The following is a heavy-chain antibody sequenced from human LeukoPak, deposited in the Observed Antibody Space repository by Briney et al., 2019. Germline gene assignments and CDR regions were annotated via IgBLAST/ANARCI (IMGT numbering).Heavy chain of an antibody. CDR3: ARAAGGTRNYYMDV. CDR1: GYTFSSYD. J-gene: IGHJ6*03. V-gene: IGHV1-8*01. D-gene: IGHD3-16*01. Sequence: ASVKVSCKASGYTFSSYDVNWVRQAPGQGLEWMGWMNPSSGNTGYAQKFQGRVTIIRNTSISTAYMELSSLRSEGTAVYYCARAAGGTRNYYMDVWAKGTTVTVSS. CDR2: MNPSSGNT.